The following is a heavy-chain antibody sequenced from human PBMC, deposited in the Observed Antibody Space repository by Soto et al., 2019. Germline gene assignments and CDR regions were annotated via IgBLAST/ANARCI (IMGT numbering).Heavy chain of an antibody. CDR2: INHSGST. CDR1: GGSFSGYY. D-gene: IGHD4-17*01. CDR3: ARVGVGDYNSRFDP. Sequence: SETLSLTCAVYGGSFSGYYWSWIRQPPGKGLEWIGEINHSGSTNYNPSLKSRVTISVDTSKNQFSLKLSSVTAADTAVYYCARVGVGDYNSRFDPWGQGTLVTVSS. J-gene: IGHJ5*02. V-gene: IGHV4-34*01.